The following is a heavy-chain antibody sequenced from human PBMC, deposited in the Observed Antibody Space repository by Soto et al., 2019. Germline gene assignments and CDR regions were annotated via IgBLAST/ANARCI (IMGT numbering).Heavy chain of an antibody. CDR3: ATRTGSIWTGHGMDV. CDR2: IYYSGST. J-gene: IGHJ6*02. V-gene: IGHV4-39*01. D-gene: IGHD3-9*01. Sequence: PSETLSLTCTVSGDSISSSSYYWGWIRQPPGKGLEWIGSIYYSGSTYYNPSFKSRLTISVDTSNNQFSLKMSSVTAAATAVYYCATRTGSIWTGHGMDVWGQGTTVTVSS. CDR1: GDSISSSSYY.